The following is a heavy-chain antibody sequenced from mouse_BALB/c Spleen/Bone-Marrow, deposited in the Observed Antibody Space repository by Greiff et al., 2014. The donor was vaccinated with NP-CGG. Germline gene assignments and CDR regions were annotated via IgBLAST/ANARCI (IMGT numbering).Heavy chain of an antibody. Sequence: QVQLKQSGAELVRPGTSVKVSCKGSGYAFTNYLIERVKQRPGQGLEWIGVINSGSGGTKYNEKFKGKATLTADKSSSTAYMQLSSLTSDDSAVYFCARAITDAMDYWGQGTSVTVSS. J-gene: IGHJ4*01. CDR3: ARAITDAMDY. V-gene: IGHV1-54*01. D-gene: IGHD2-4*01. CDR2: INSGSGGT. CDR1: GYAFTNYL.